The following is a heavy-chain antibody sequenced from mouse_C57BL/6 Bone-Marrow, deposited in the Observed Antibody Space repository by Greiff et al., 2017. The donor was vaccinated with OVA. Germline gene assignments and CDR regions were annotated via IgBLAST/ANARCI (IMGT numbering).Heavy chain of an antibody. D-gene: IGHD2-1*01. CDR1: GYTFTSYW. CDR3: TRGGYYGNPRFLAY. Sequence: QVQLQQSGAELVKPGASVKLSCKASGYTFTSYWMQWVKQRPGQGLEWIGEIDPSDSYTNYNQKFKGKATLTVDTSSSTAYMQLSSLTSEDSAVYYCTRGGYYGNPRFLAYWGQGTLVTVSA. CDR2: IDPSDSYT. J-gene: IGHJ3*01. V-gene: IGHV1-50*01.